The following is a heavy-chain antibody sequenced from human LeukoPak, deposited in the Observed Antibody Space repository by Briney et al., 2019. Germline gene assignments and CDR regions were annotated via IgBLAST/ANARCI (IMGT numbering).Heavy chain of an antibody. CDR1: GFTFSSYW. CDR3: ARENYYYGMDV. CDR2: INTDGSST. J-gene: IGHJ6*02. V-gene: IGHV3-74*01. Sequence: GGSLRLSCAASGFTFSSYWTHWVRQAPGKGLVWVSRINTDGSSTSYADSVKGRFTISRDNAKNSLYLQMNSLRAEDTAVYYCARENYYYGMDVWGQGTTVTVSS.